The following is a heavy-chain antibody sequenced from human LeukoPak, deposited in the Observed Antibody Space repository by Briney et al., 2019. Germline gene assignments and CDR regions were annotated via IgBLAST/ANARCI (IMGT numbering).Heavy chain of an antibody. J-gene: IGHJ5*02. Sequence: PGGSLRLSCAASGFTFSSYGMHWVRQAPGKGLEWVAVISYDGSNKYYADPVKGRFTISRDNSKNTLYLQMNSLRAEDTAVYYCAKDSSGWRNWFDPWGQGTLVTVSS. D-gene: IGHD6-19*01. CDR1: GFTFSSYG. CDR2: ISYDGSNK. CDR3: AKDSSGWRNWFDP. V-gene: IGHV3-30*18.